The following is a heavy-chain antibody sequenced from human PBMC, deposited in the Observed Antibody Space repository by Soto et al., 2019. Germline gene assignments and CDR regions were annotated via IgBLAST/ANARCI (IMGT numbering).Heavy chain of an antibody. V-gene: IGHV4-59*08. CDR2: IYYSGST. Sequence: SETLSLTCTVSGGSISSYYWSWIRQPPGKGLEWIGYIYYSGSTNYKPCLKSRVTISVDTSKNQFSLKLSSVTAAHTAVYYCARPVASPHRGWFDPWGPGTLVTVSS. D-gene: IGHD2-15*01. J-gene: IGHJ5*02. CDR3: ARPVASPHRGWFDP. CDR1: GGSISSYY.